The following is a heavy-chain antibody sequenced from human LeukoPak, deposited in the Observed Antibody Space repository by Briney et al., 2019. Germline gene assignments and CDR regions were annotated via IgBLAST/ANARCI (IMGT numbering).Heavy chain of an antibody. CDR1: GGSISSGPYY. V-gene: IGHV4-39*01. D-gene: IGHD4-17*01. CDR2: MYFSGST. J-gene: IGHJ4*02. Sequence: PSETLSLTCTVSGGSISSGPYYWGWIRQPPGKGLEWIGVMYFSGSTHYNPSLKSRVTMSVDTSKNQFSLELSSVTAADTAVYYCARPDYGDSAFDYWGQGTLVTVSS. CDR3: ARPDYGDSAFDY.